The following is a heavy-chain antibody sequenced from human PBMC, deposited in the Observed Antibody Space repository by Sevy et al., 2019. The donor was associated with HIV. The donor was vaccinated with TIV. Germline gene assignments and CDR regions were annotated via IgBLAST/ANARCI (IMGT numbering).Heavy chain of an antibody. Sequence: SENLSLTCTVSGGSISSYYWSWIRQPPGKGLDWIGYIYYSGSTNYNPSLKSRVTISLDTSKNQFSLKLSSVTAADTAVYYCARDRGGATLYYWGQGTLVTVSS. CDR1: GGSISSYY. CDR2: IYYSGST. J-gene: IGHJ4*02. CDR3: ARDRGGATLYY. V-gene: IGHV4-59*12. D-gene: IGHD1-26*01.